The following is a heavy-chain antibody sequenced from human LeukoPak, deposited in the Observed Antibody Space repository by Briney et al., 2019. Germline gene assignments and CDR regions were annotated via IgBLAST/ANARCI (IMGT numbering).Heavy chain of an antibody. CDR1: GGSISSGGYY. J-gene: IGHJ4*02. CDR3: ARHRSSSWPDTIDY. Sequence: RSSQTLSLTCTVSGGSISSGGYYWGWIRQPPGKGLEWIGSIYYSGSTYYNPSLKSRVTISVDTSKNQFSLKLSSVTAADTAVYYCARHRSSSWPDTIDYWGQGTLVTVSS. CDR2: IYYSGST. V-gene: IGHV4-39*01. D-gene: IGHD6-13*01.